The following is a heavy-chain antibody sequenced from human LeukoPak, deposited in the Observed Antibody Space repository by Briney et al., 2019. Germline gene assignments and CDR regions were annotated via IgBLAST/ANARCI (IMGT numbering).Heavy chain of an antibody. D-gene: IGHD7-27*01. V-gene: IGHV4-59*01. CDR2: IYYSGST. CDR3: ARALPGVTGFYFDY. J-gene: IGHJ4*02. Sequence: SETLSLTCTVSGGSISSYYWSWIRQPPGKGLGWIGYIYYSGSTNYNPSLKSRVTISVDTSKNQFSLKLSSVTAADTAVYYCARALPGVTGFYFDYWGQGTLVTVSS. CDR1: GGSISSYY.